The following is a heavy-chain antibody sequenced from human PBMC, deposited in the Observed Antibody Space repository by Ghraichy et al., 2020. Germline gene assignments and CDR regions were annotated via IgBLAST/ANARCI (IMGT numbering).Heavy chain of an antibody. J-gene: IGHJ4*02. V-gene: IGHV3-7*01. CDR2: IKQDGSEK. Sequence: GGSLRLSCAASGFTFSSYWMSWVRQAPGKGLEWVANIKQDGSEKYYVDSVKGRFTISRDNAKNSLYLQMNSLRAEDTAVYYCARVPGHSSGYYWGLDYWGQGTLVTVSS. D-gene: IGHD3-22*01. CDR1: GFTFSSYW. CDR3: ARVPGHSSGYYWGLDY.